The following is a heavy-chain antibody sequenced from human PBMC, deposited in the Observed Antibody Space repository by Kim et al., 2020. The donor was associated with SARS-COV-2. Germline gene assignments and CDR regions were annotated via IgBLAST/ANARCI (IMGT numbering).Heavy chain of an antibody. J-gene: IGHJ6*02. V-gene: IGHV1-18*01. CDR1: GYTFTSYG. Sequence: ASVKVSCKASGYTFTSYGISWVRQAPGQGLEWMGWISAYNGNTNYARKLQGRVTMTTDTSTSTAYMELRSLRSDDTAVYYCASGVPAAIGDYYYYGMDVWGQGTTVTVSS. CDR3: ASGVPAAIGDYYYYGMDV. CDR2: ISAYNGNT. D-gene: IGHD2-2*01.